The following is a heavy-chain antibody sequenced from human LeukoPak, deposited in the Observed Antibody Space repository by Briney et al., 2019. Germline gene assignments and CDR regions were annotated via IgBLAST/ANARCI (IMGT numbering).Heavy chain of an antibody. CDR2: IYYSRTT. Sequence: SETLSLTCTVSGGSISSSSYYWGWIRQPPGKGLEWLGSIYYSRTTYYNPSLKSRVTISVDTSKNQFSLKLSSVTAADTAVYYCARIVVALTYYYYMDVWGKGATVTVSS. D-gene: IGHD3-22*01. V-gene: IGHV4-39*01. CDR1: GGSISSSSYY. J-gene: IGHJ6*03. CDR3: ARIVVALTYYYYMDV.